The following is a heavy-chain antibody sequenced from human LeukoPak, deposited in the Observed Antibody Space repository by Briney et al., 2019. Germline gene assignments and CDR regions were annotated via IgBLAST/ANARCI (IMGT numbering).Heavy chain of an antibody. CDR1: GYTFTDYY. D-gene: IGHD2-21*02. CDR2: INPDSGDA. V-gene: IGHV1-2*06. J-gene: IGHJ5*02. CDR3: ARAYCGGDCYTWWFDP. Sequence: ASVKVSCKASGYTFTDYYIHWVRQAPGQGLEWMGRINPDSGDANSAQKFQGRVIMTRDTSIRTAYMELRSLRSDDTAVYYCARAYCGGDCYTWWFDPWGQGTLVTVSS.